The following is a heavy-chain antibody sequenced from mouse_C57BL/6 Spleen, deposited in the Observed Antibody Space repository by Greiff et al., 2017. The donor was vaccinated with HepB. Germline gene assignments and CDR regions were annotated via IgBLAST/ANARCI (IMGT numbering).Heavy chain of an antibody. D-gene: IGHD1-1*01. V-gene: IGHV1-64*01. CDR1: GSTFTSYW. CDR3: ASPFITTVVPFAY. J-gene: IGHJ3*01. Sequence: VQLQQPGAELVKPGASVKLSCKASGSTFTSYWMHWVKQRPGQGLEWIGMIHPNSGSTNYNEKFKSKATLTVDKSSSTAYMQLSSLTSEDSAVYYCASPFITTVVPFAYWGQGTLVTVSA. CDR2: IHPNSGST.